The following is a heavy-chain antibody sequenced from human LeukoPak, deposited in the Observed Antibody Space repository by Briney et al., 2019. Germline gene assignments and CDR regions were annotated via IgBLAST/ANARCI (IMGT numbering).Heavy chain of an antibody. D-gene: IGHD2-21*01. J-gene: IGHJ3*02. CDR3: ASEDSYKGAFDI. CDR1: GLTFSSYW. V-gene: IGHV3-74*01. Sequence: PGGSLRLSCAASGLTFSSYWMHWVRQAPGKGLVWVSRINSDGSSASYADSVKGRFTISRDNAKNTLYLQMNSLRAEDTAVYYCASEDSYKGAFDIWGQGTMVTVSS. CDR2: INSDGSSA.